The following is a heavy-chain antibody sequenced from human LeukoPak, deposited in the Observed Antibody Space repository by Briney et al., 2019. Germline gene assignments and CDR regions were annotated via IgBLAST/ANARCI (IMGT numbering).Heavy chain of an antibody. V-gene: IGHV3-30*18. CDR3: AKDLNRYCSGGSCSLFGY. D-gene: IGHD2-15*01. CDR1: GSTFSSYG. Sequence: LGRSLRLSCAASGSTFSSYGMHWVRQAPGKGLEWVAVISYDGSNKYYADSVKGRFTISRDNSKNTLYLQMNSLRAEDTAVYYCAKDLNRYCSGGSCSLFGYWGQGTLVTVSS. CDR2: ISYDGSNK. J-gene: IGHJ4*02.